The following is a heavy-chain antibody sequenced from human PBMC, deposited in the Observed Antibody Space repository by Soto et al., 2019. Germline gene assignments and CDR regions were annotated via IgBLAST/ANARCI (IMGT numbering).Heavy chain of an antibody. D-gene: IGHD6-19*01. CDR2: MNVDTGGT. Sequence: GASVKVSCKASGYRFTTHYIHWVRQAPGQGLEWMGRMNVDTGGTTYAHKFQGRVTMTRDTSIRTAYLEVSSVKSDDTAMYYCARGAAVAGGHNCFDPWGQGTLVTVSS. CDR1: GYRFTTHY. CDR3: ARGAAVAGGHNCFDP. J-gene: IGHJ5*02. V-gene: IGHV1-2*06.